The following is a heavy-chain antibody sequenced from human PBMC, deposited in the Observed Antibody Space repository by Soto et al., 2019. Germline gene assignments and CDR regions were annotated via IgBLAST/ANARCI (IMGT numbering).Heavy chain of an antibody. D-gene: IGHD5-18*01. CDR3: ARDSEKEIQLWPLYFDY. CDR2: ISAYNGNT. CDR1: GYTFTSYV. Sequence: ASVKVSCKASGYTFTSYVISWVRQAPGQGLEWMGWISAYNGNTNYAQKLQGRVTMTTDTSTSTAYMELRSLRSDDTAVYYCARDSEKEIQLWPLYFDYWGQGTLVTVSS. V-gene: IGHV1-18*01. J-gene: IGHJ4*02.